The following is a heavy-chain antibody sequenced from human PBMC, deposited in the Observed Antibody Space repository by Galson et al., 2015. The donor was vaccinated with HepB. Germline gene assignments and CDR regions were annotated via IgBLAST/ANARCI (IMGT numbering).Heavy chain of an antibody. CDR3: ARMNYYDSGGYYHPYYFDY. D-gene: IGHD3-22*01. CDR1: GFFFGSFW. V-gene: IGHV3-7*03. J-gene: IGHJ4*02. Sequence: SLRLSCAGSGFFFGSFWMRWVRQAPGKGLEWVANIKQGGSEKYFVDSVKGRFTISRDNAKNSLYLQMNTLRAEDTAVYYCARMNYYDSGGYYHPYYFDYWGQGALVTVSS. CDR2: IKQGGSEK.